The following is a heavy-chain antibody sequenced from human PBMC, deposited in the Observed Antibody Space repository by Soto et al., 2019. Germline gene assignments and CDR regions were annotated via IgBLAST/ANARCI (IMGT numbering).Heavy chain of an antibody. CDR1: GGTFSSYA. Sequence: QVQLVQSGAEVKKPGSSVKVSCKASGGTFSSYAISWGRQAPGQGLEWMGGIIPIFGTANYEQKFQGRVTITADESTSTAYMELSSLRSEDTAVYYCARMRLIAAAGRGYYYYGMDVWGQGTTVTVSS. J-gene: IGHJ6*02. CDR3: ARMRLIAAAGRGYYYYGMDV. D-gene: IGHD6-13*01. CDR2: IIPIFGTA. V-gene: IGHV1-69*01.